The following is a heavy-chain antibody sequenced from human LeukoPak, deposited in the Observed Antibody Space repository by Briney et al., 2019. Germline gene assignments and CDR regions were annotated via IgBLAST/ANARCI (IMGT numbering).Heavy chain of an antibody. Sequence: SGTLSLTCAVSGDSISDSDWWTWVRQPPGKGLEWIGEIRHSGSTNYSPSLKSRVTISIDKSKNQLSLKLSSVTAADTANYFCVRAGIPWNPADCWGQGTLVIVSS. CDR3: VRAGIPWNPADC. J-gene: IGHJ4*02. D-gene: IGHD1-14*01. CDR2: IRHSGST. CDR1: GDSISDSDW. V-gene: IGHV4-4*02.